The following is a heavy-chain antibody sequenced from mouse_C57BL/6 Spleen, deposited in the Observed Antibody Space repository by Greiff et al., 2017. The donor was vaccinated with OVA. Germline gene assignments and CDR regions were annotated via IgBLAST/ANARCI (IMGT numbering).Heavy chain of an antibody. CDR3: ARLYDCYYDYYAMDY. J-gene: IGHJ4*01. CDR1: GFTFSDYG. CDR2: ISSGSSTI. V-gene: IGHV5-17*01. D-gene: IGHD2-3*01. Sequence: EVQGVESGGGLVKPGGSLKLSCAASGFTFSDYGMHWVRQAPEKGLEWVAYISSGSSTIYYADTVKGRFTISRDNAKNTLFLQMTSLRSEDTAMYDCARLYDCYYDYYAMDYWGQGTSVTVSS.